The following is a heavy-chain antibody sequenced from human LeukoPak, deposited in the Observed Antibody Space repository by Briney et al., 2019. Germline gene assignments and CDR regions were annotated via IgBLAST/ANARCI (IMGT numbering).Heavy chain of an antibody. Sequence: PGGSLRLSCAASGFTFTTYRMTWVRQAPGKGLEWVACIKQDGSEKNYVDSVKGRFTISRDNAKNSLFLQMNSLRAEDTAVYYCARDGHESGTYFDYWGQGTLVTVSS. J-gene: IGHJ4*02. D-gene: IGHD3-10*01. CDR2: IKQDGSEK. V-gene: IGHV3-7*01. CDR3: ARDGHESGTYFDY. CDR1: GFTFTTYR.